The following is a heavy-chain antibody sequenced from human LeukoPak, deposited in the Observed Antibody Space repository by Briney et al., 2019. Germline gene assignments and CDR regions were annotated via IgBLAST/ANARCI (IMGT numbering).Heavy chain of an antibody. CDR3: TRDLVGATSDF. V-gene: IGHV3-74*01. CDR1: GFTFSSYW. J-gene: IGHJ4*02. D-gene: IGHD1-26*01. Sequence: GGSLRLSCAASGFTFSSYWMHWVRQAPGKGLVWVSRINTDGSTTNYADSVKGRFTISRDNSKNTVYLQMNSLRAEDTAVYYCTRDLVGATSDFWGQGTLVTVSS. CDR2: INTDGSTT.